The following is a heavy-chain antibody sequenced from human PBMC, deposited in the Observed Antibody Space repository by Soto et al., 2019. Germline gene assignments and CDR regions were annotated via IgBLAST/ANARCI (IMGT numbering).Heavy chain of an antibody. D-gene: IGHD1-26*01. CDR1: GFSFSNYA. V-gene: IGHV3-48*01. CDR3: ARDPSRGSDWARYLDL. J-gene: IGHJ2*01. Sequence: EVQLVESGGGLVQPGGSLRLSCAASGFSFSNYAMDWVRQAPGKGLEWVSYISGSSSNIRYADSVKGRFTISRDKAKSSVYLQMNSLRADDTAVYYCARDPSRGSDWARYLDLWGRGTLVTVSS. CDR2: ISGSSSNI.